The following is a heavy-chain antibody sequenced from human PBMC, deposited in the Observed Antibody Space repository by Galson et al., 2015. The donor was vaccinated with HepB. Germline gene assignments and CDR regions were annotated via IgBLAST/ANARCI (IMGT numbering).Heavy chain of an antibody. CDR2: IIPIFGTA. V-gene: IGHV1-69*13. Sequence: SVKVSCKAPGGTFSSYAISRVHQAPGQGLEWMGGIIPIFGTANYAQTCQGRVTITADESTSTAYLELGSLRAEDTAVYYCAREGGRGIAVIDDWGQGTLASVSS. CDR3: AREGGRGIAVIDD. CDR1: GGTFSSYA. J-gene: IGHJ4*02. D-gene: IGHD3-22*01.